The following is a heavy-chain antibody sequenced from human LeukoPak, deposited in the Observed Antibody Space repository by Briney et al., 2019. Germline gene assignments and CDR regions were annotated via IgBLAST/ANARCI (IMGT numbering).Heavy chain of an antibody. CDR2: INAGNGNT. V-gene: IGHV1-3*01. CDR1: GYTFTSYA. D-gene: IGHD3-3*01. J-gene: IGHJ6*02. Sequence: ASVKVSCKASGYTFTSYAMHWVRLAPGQRLEWMGWINAGNGNTKYSQKFQGRVTITRDTSASTAYMELSSLRSEDTAVYYCARWASYDFWSGYYTDQAYGMDVWGQGTTVTVSS. CDR3: ARWASYDFWSGYYTDQAYGMDV.